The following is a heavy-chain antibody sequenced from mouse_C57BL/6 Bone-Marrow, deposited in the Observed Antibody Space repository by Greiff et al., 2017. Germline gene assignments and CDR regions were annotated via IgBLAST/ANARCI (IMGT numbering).Heavy chain of an antibody. J-gene: IGHJ2*01. CDR2: IDPSDSYT. CDR1: GYTFTSYW. V-gene: IGHV1-69*01. CDR3: AREGYYGSSLYYFDY. D-gene: IGHD1-1*01. Sequence: VQLQQPGAELVMPGASVKLSCKASGYTFTSYWMHWVKQRPGQGLEWIGEIDPSDSYTNYNQKFKGKSTLTVDKSSSTAYMQLSSLTSEDSAVYYGAREGYYGSSLYYFDYWGQGTTLTVSS.